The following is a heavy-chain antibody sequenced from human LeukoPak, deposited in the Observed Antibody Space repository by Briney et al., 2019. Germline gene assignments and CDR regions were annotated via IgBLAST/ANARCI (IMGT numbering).Heavy chain of an antibody. CDR1: GFTFSRCG. J-gene: IGHJ4*02. V-gene: IGHV3-30*19. CDR2: ITYDGQNE. CDR3: ARGTTWGGDYFDY. D-gene: IGHD3-16*01. Sequence: HPGGSLRLSCVGSGFTFSRCGMHWVRQAPGKGLEWMGVITYDGQNEYNGDSVKGRFTISRDISRNKLYLQMSSLRSEDTAVYYCARGTTWGGDYFDYWGQGTLVNVSS.